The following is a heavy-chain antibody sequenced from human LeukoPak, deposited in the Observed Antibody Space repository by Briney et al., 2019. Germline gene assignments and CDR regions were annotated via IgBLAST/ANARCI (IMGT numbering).Heavy chain of an antibody. CDR2: ISGSGGST. V-gene: IGHV3-23*01. J-gene: IGHJ4*02. CDR1: GFTFSSYA. D-gene: IGHD6-13*01. Sequence: GGSLRLSCAASGFTFSSYAMSWVRQAPGKGLEWVSAISGSGGSTYYADSVKGRFTISRDNSNNTLYLQMNSLRAEDTAVYYCAKVDSSSWYLDYWGQGTLVTVSS. CDR3: AKVDSSSWYLDY.